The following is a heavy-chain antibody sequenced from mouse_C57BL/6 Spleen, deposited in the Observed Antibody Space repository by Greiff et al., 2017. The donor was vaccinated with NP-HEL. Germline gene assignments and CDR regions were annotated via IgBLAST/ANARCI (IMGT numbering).Heavy chain of an antibody. Sequence: VQLQQSDAELVKPGASVKISCKVSGYTFTDHTIHWMKQRPEQGLEWIGSIYPRDGSTTYNEKFKGKATLTADKSSSTAYMQLNSLTSEDSAVYFCANYGSSYDWYFDVWGTGTTVTVSS. J-gene: IGHJ1*03. CDR1: GYTFTDHT. CDR2: IYPRDGST. D-gene: IGHD1-1*01. V-gene: IGHV1-78*01. CDR3: ANYGSSYDWYFDV.